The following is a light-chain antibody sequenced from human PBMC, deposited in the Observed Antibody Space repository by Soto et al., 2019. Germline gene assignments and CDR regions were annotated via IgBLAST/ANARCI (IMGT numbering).Light chain of an antibody. CDR2: DAS. CDR1: QSVTTF. CDR3: QQRTNWPLT. J-gene: IGKJ4*01. V-gene: IGKV3-11*01. Sequence: EIVLTQSPVTLSLSPGERATLSCRASQSVTTFLAWYQQKPGQAPRLLIYDASKRATGIPARFSGSGSGTAFTRTISSLEAEDFAVYYCQQRTNWPLTFGGGTKVEIK.